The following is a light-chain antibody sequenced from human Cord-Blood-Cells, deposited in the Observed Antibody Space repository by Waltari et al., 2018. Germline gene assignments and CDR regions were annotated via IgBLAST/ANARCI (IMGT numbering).Light chain of an antibody. V-gene: IGKV1-27*01. Sequence: IQMTQSPSSLSASVGGRVTITCRESQDISNYLAWYQQKPGKVPKLLIYAASTLQSGVPTRFSGSASGTDFTFTISSLQPEDVATYYCQKYNSAPLQFGGGTKVEIK. CDR1: QDISNY. J-gene: IGKJ4*02. CDR3: QKYNSAPLQ. CDR2: AAS.